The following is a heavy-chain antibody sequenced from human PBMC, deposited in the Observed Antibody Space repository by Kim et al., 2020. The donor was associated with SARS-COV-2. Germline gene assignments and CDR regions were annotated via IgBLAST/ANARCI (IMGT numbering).Heavy chain of an antibody. Sequence: SETLSLTCTVSGGSISSYYWSWIRQPPGKGLEWIGYIYYSGSTNYNPSLKSRVTISVDTSKNQFSLKLSSVTAADTAVYYCASLGRDDSSGYQDHGAFD. V-gene: IGHV4-59*01. CDR3: ASLGRDDSSGYQDHGAFD. CDR1: GGSISSYY. D-gene: IGHD3-22*01. CDR2: IYYSGST. J-gene: IGHJ3*02.